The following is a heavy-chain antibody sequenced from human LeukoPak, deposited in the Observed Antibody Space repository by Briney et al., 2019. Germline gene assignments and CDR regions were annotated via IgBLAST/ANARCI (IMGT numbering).Heavy chain of an antibody. CDR3: VKDRSGSYAFDI. V-gene: IGHV3-64D*08. CDR1: GFTFSTYT. D-gene: IGHD1-26*01. CDR2: IGSSGATT. Sequence: GGSLRLSCSASGFTFSTYTMHWVRQAPGKGLEYVSSIGSSGATTYYADSVKGRFTISRDNSKNTLYLRMSSLRAADTAVYCCVKDRSGSYAFDIWGQGTMVTVSS. J-gene: IGHJ3*02.